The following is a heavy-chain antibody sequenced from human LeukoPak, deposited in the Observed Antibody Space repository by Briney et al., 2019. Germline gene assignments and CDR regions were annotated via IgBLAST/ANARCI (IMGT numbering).Heavy chain of an antibody. CDR3: ATTPFWSGAKYFDY. D-gene: IGHD3-3*01. V-gene: IGHV1-69*13. CDR1: GGSFSSYA. CDR2: IIPIFGTA. Sequence: VASVKVSCKASGGSFSSYAISWVRQAPGQGLEWMGGIIPIFGTANYAQKFQGRVTITADESTSIAYMELSSLRSEDTAVYYCATTPFWSGAKYFDYWGQGTLVTVSS. J-gene: IGHJ4*02.